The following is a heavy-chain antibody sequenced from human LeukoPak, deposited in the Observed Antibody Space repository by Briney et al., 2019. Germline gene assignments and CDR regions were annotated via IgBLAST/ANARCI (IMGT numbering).Heavy chain of an antibody. CDR2: ISGSGGST. CDR1: GFTFSSYA. Sequence: GGSLRLSCAASGFTFSSYAMSWVRQAPGKGLEWVSAISGSGGSTYYADSVKGRFTISRDNSENTLYLQMNSLRVEDTAVYYCAKDLHRLRGVIIGYFDYWGQGTLVTVSS. D-gene: IGHD3-10*01. J-gene: IGHJ4*02. V-gene: IGHV3-23*01. CDR3: AKDLHRLRGVIIGYFDY.